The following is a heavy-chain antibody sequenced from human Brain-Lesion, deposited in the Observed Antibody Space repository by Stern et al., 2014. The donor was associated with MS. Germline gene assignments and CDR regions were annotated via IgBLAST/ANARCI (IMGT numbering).Heavy chain of an antibody. CDR3: ARDQRGITIFGVVTDYYYLGMDV. J-gene: IGHJ6*02. Sequence: VHLVESGAEVKKPGASVKVSCKTSGYIFTGYYIHWVRQAPGQGLEWMAWINPNTGGTKYAQKFQGRVTMRTDTSISTADVELSSLTSDDTAVYYCARDQRGITIFGVVTDYYYLGMDVWGQGTTVTVSS. V-gene: IGHV1-2*02. D-gene: IGHD3-3*01. CDR1: GYIFTGYY. CDR2: INPNTGGT.